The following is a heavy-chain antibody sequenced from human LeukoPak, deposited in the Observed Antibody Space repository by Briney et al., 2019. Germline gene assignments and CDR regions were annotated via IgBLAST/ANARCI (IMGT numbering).Heavy chain of an antibody. CDR3: ARNGFVWASGIDYGWFDS. CDR2: IKQDGSDK. CDR1: GFTFSSYW. J-gene: IGHJ5*01. Sequence: PGGSLRLSCAASGFTFSSYWMSWVRQAPGKGLEWVANIKQDGSDKSYVDSVRGRFTVARGTAKNLLYLQMNSLRVEDTAVYYCARNGFVWASGIDYGWFDSWGQGTLVTVSS. V-gene: IGHV3-7*05. D-gene: IGHD4-17*01.